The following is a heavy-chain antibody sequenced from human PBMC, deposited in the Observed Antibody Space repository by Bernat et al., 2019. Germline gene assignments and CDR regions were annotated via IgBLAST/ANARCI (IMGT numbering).Heavy chain of an antibody. CDR3: ARAYYYYDSSGYTYFDY. Sequence: QVQLVQSGAEVKKPGASVKVSCKASGGTFSSYAISWVRQAPGQGLAWMGRIIPILGIANYAQKFQGRVTITADRSTSTAYMEMSSLRSEDTAVYYCARAYYYYDSSGYTYFDYWGQGTLVTVSS. CDR2: IIPILGIA. D-gene: IGHD3-22*01. V-gene: IGHV1-69*04. J-gene: IGHJ4*02. CDR1: GGTFSSYA.